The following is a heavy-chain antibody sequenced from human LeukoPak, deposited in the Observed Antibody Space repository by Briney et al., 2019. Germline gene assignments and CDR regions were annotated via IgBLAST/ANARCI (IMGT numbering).Heavy chain of an antibody. J-gene: IGHJ6*03. D-gene: IGHD5-18*01. Sequence: ASVKVSCKASGYTFTGYYMHWVRQAPGQGLEWMGCINPNSGGTNYAQKFQGRVTMTRDTSISTAYMELNRLRSGDTAVYYWARGGGFSYGDRYYYYYMDVWGKGTTVTISS. CDR1: GYTFTGYY. CDR3: ARGGGFSYGDRYYYYYMDV. V-gene: IGHV1-2*02. CDR2: INPNSGGT.